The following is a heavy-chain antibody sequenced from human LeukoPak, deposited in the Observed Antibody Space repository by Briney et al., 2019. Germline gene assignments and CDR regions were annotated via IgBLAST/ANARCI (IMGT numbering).Heavy chain of an antibody. D-gene: IGHD2-15*01. CDR1: GFSLRNYW. CDR2: IKQDGSEK. Sequence: PGGSLRLSCVASGFSLRNYWMSWVRQAPGKWLEWVANIKQDGSEKYYVDSVKGRFTISRDNAKNSLYLQMNSLRAEDTAVYYCARVGRDYWYFDIWGPGTLVTVST. J-gene: IGHJ2*01. V-gene: IGHV3-7*01. CDR3: ARVGRDYWYFDI.